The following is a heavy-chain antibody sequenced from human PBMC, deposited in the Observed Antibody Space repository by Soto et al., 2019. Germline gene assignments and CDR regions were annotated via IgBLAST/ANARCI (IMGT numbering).Heavy chain of an antibody. Sequence: SVKVSCKAAGFTFTRSAVQWVRQARGQRLEWIGWIVVGSGNTNYAQKFQERVTITRDMSTSTAYMELSSLRSEDTAVYYCAADSLYYYDSSGYHPPTYWGQGTLVTVPQ. CDR1: GFTFTRSA. J-gene: IGHJ4*02. CDR2: IVVGSGNT. CDR3: AADSLYYYDSSGYHPPTY. D-gene: IGHD3-22*01. V-gene: IGHV1-58*01.